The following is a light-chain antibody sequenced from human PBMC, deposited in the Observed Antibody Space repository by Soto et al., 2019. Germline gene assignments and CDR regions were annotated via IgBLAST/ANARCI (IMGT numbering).Light chain of an antibody. CDR2: DVN. CDR3: CSYAGNKYCV. CDR1: SNDVGGYDV. Sequence: QSVLTQPPSASGSPGQSVTISCTGTSNDVGGYDVVSWYQQDPGKAPQLMIYDVNRRPSGVPDRFSGSKSGNTAYLTVSGLQVEDEADYYCCSYAGNKYCVFRTGNKVPV. V-gene: IGLV2-8*01. J-gene: IGLJ1*01.